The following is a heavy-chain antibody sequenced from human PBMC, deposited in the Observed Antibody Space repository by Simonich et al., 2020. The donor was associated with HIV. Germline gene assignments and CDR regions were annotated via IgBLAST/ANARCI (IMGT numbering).Heavy chain of an antibody. CDR2: INHSRKT. D-gene: IGHD3-22*01. Sequence: QVQLQQWGAGLLKPSETLSLTCAVYGGSFSGDYWSWIRQTPGKGLEWIGEINHSRKTNYNPSPKSRVTISVDKSKNHFSRKLSSVTAADTAVYYCASLDPMYYYDSSGYFDDAFDIWGQGTMVTVSS. CDR3: ASLDPMYYYDSSGYFDDAFDI. V-gene: IGHV4-34*01. J-gene: IGHJ3*02. CDR1: GGSFSGDY.